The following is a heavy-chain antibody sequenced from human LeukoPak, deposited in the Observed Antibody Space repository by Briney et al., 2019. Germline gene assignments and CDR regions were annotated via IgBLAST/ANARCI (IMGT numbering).Heavy chain of an antibody. V-gene: IGHV3-48*01. CDR2: ISRSSTTI. CDR1: GFTFSSYS. D-gene: IGHD6-19*01. Sequence: PGGSLRLSCAASGFTFSSYSMNWVRQAPGKGLEWVSYISRSSTTIYYADSVKGRFTISRDNSKNTLYLDMNSLRAEDTAVYYCARPDSSGWSHAFDIWGQGTKVTVSS. J-gene: IGHJ3*02. CDR3: ARPDSSGWSHAFDI.